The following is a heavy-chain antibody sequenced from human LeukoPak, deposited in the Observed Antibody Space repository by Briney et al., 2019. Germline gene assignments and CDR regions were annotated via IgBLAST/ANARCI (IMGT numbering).Heavy chain of an antibody. CDR2: ISSSNSDI. CDR3: ARDSRTVYYYYGMDV. J-gene: IGHJ6*02. V-gene: IGHV3-21*01. Sequence: PGVSLRLSCAASGFTFTSYTMNWVRQAPGKGLEWLSSISSSNSDISYADSVKGRFTISRDNAKNSLYLQMNSLRAEDTAVYYCARDSRTVYYYYGMDVWGQGTTVTVSS. CDR1: GFTFTSYT.